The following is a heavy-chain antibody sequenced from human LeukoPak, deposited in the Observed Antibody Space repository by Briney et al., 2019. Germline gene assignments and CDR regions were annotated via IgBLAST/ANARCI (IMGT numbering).Heavy chain of an antibody. D-gene: IGHD3-10*01. Sequence: GGSLRLSCAASGFTFSSYAMHWVRQAPGKGLEWVAVISYGGSNKYYADSVKGRFTISRDNSKNTLYLQMNSLRAEDTAVYYCAREKDAPNYYYGSGSYYNPPNYFDYWGQGTLVTVSS. CDR3: AREKDAPNYYYGSGSYYNPPNYFDY. CDR1: GFTFSSYA. CDR2: ISYGGSNK. J-gene: IGHJ4*02. V-gene: IGHV3-30*04.